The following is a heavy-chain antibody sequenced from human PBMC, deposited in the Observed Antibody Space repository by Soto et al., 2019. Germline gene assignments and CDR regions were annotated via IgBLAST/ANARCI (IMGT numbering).Heavy chain of an antibody. CDR1: GRNFITLG. CDR2: VSPYNGNT. J-gene: IGHJ4*02. Sequence: QVQLVQSGAELKQPGASVKVSCKASGRNFITLGFSWVRQAPGQGLEWLGWVSPYNGNTNYAQNVQGGVSMTPNTSITTVYMELRSLRSDDTATYYCASGLSKILGVVLSNHRLDSWGQGTVVTVSS. CDR3: ASGLSKILGVVLSNHRLDS. D-gene: IGHD3-3*01. V-gene: IGHV1-18*01.